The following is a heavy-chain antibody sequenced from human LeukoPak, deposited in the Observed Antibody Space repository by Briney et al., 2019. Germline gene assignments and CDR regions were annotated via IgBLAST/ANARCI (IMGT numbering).Heavy chain of an antibody. J-gene: IGHJ4*02. CDR2: IYHSGST. D-gene: IGHD3-22*01. Sequence: SETLSLTCAVSGGSISSSNWWSWVRQPPGKGLEWIGEIYHSGSTNYNPSLKSRVTISVDKSKNQFSLKLSSMTAADTAVYYCARYYYDSSGYRVYWGQGTLVTVSS. CDR1: GGSISSSNW. CDR3: ARYYYDSSGYRVY. V-gene: IGHV4-4*02.